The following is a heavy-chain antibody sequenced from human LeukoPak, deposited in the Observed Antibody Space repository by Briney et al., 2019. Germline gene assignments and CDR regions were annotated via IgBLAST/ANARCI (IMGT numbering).Heavy chain of an antibody. CDR2: ISGSGYTT. D-gene: IGHD5-24*01. CDR3: AKTGSDDGYSIYFDH. CDR1: GVTFTTFA. V-gene: IGHV3-23*01. J-gene: IGHJ4*02. Sequence: GGSLRLSCAASGVTFTTFAVNWGCHTPGKWRGRGSVISGSGYTTHYADSVRGRVTISRDNFESMKYLQMHSLRAEDTAIYYCAKTGSDDGYSIYFDHWGQGTLVTVSS.